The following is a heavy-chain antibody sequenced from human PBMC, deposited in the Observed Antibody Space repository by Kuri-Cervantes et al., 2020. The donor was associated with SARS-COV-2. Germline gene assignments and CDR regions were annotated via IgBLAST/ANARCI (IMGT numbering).Heavy chain of an antibody. CDR2: IYYSGST. J-gene: IGHJ6*02. CDR1: GGSISSSSYY. CDR3: AREGVRYYDSSGYYYDYYYGMDV. D-gene: IGHD3-22*01. V-gene: IGHV4-61*01. Sequence: GSLRLSCTVSGGSISSSSYYWGWIRQPPGKGLEWIGYIYYSGSTNYNPSLKSRVTISVDTSKNQFSLKLSSVTAADTAVYYCAREGVRYYDSSGYYYDYYYGMDVWGQGTTVTVSS.